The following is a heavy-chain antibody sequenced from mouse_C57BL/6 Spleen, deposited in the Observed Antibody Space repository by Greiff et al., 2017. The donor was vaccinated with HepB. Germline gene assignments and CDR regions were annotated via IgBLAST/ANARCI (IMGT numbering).Heavy chain of an antibody. J-gene: IGHJ4*01. D-gene: IGHD1-1*01. V-gene: IGHV1-19*01. Sequence: VQLQQSGPVLVKPGDSVKMSCKASGYTFTDYYMNWVKQSHGKSLEWIGVINPYNGGTSYNQKFKGKATLTVDKSSSTAYMELNSLTSEDSAVYDCARAYGSSRYAMDYWGQGTSVTVSS. CDR2: INPYNGGT. CDR1: GYTFTDYY. CDR3: ARAYGSSRYAMDY.